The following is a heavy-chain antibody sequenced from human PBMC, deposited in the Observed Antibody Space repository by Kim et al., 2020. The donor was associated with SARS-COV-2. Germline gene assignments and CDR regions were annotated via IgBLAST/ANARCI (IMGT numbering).Heavy chain of an antibody. D-gene: IGHD2-2*01. J-gene: IGHJ4*02. CDR3: AKDQDIVVVPAAPLDY. Sequence: GGSLRLSCAASGFTFSSYAMSWVRQAPGKGLEWVSAISGSGGSTYYADSVKGRFTISRDNSKNTLYLQMNSLRAEDTAVYYCAKDQDIVVVPAAPLDYWGQGTLVTVSS. CDR2: ISGSGGST. CDR1: GFTFSSYA. V-gene: IGHV3-23*01.